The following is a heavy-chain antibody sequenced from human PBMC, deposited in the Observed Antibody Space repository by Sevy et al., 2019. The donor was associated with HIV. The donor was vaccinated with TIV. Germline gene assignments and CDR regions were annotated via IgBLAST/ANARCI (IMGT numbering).Heavy chain of an antibody. J-gene: IGHJ4*02. CDR2: ISDSGDTT. V-gene: IGHV3-23*01. D-gene: IGHD3-10*01. CDR1: GFTFTNYA. CDR3: SKLPSTVMFREKGY. Sequence: GGSLRLSCAASGFTFTNYAMNWVRQAPGKGLEWVSGISDSGDTTHYAESVKGRFTNSRDKSKNTVSLQMSSLRAEDTAVYYCSKLPSTVMFREKGYWGQGTRVTVSS.